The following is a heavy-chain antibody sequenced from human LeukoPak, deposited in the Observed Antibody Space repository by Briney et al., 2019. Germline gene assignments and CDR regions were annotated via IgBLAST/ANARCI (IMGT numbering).Heavy chain of an antibody. CDR3: ARSRGSGRTTNNWFDP. V-gene: IGHV1-46*01. D-gene: IGHD6-19*01. CDR2: INPSGGST. Sequence: ASVKVSCKASGYTFTSYYIHWVRQAPGQGLEWMAIINPSGGSTSYAQKFQGRVTMTRDTSTSTVYMELSSLRSEDTAVYYCARSRGSGRTTNNWFDPWGQGTLVTVSS. J-gene: IGHJ5*02. CDR1: GYTFTSYY.